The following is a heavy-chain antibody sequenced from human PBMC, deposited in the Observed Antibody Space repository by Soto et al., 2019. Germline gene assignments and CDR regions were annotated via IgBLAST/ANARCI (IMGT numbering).Heavy chain of an antibody. J-gene: IGHJ4*02. CDR2: IYYTGNS. D-gene: IGHD6-19*01. CDR3: AREQWGFDS. V-gene: IGHV4-31*03. Sequence: QVQLQESGPELVKSSQTLSLTCTVSNGSISTNGHYWTWIRQRPGKGLEWIASIYYTGNSYYNPSLTSRLTISIDTSKNQFSLTLRSVTAADTAVYYCAREQWGFDSWGQGTLVTVSS. CDR1: NGSISTNGHY.